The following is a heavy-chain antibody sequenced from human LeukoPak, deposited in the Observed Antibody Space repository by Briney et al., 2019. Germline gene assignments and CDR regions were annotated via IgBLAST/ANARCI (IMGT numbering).Heavy chain of an antibody. V-gene: IGHV3-30*14. CDR2: ISYDGSNK. D-gene: IGHD4/OR15-4a*01. Sequence: GGSLRLSCAASGFTFSSYAMHWVRQAPGKGLEWVAVISYDGSNKFYADSVKGRFTISRDNSKNTLYLQMNSLRAEDTAVYYCARRAGAYSHPYDYWGQGTLVTVSS. J-gene: IGHJ4*02. CDR3: ARRAGAYSHPYDY. CDR1: GFTFSSYA.